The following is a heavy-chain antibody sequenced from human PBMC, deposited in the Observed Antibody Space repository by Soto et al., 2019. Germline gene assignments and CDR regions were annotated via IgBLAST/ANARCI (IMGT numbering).Heavy chain of an antibody. CDR3: AKDLVPLYYYDSSGYYPLFDY. D-gene: IGHD3-22*01. V-gene: IGHV3-23*01. Sequence: GGSLRLSCAASGFTFSSYAMSWVRQAPGKGLEWVSAISGSGGSTYYADSVKGRFTISRDNSKNTLYLQMNSLRAEDTAVYYCAKDLVPLYYYDSSGYYPLFDYWGQGTLVTVSS. CDR2: ISGSGGST. J-gene: IGHJ4*02. CDR1: GFTFSSYA.